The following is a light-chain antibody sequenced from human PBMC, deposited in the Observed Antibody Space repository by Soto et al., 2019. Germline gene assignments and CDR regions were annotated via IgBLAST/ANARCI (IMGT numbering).Light chain of an antibody. V-gene: IGLV2-14*01. J-gene: IGLJ1*01. CDR1: SSDVGGYNY. CDR3: SSYTSSSNYG. Sequence: QSALTQPASVCGSPGQSITISCTGTSSDVGGYNYVSWYQQHPGKAPKLMIYDVSNRPSGVSNRFSGSKSGNTASLTISGLQAEDEADYYCSSYTSSSNYGFGTGTKVTVL. CDR2: DVS.